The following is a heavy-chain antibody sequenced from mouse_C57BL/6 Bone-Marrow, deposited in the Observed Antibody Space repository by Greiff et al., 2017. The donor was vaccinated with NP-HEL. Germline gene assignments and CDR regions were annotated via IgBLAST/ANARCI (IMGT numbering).Heavy chain of an antibody. CDR1: GYSFTDYE. Sequence: VQLKQSGAELVRPGASVTLSCKASGYSFTDYEMHWVKQTPVHGLAWIGAIDPETGGTAYNQKFKGKAILTADNSSSTAYMELRSLTSEDSAVYYCTRTGYYPYWGQGTLVTVSA. CDR2: IDPETGGT. J-gene: IGHJ3*01. CDR3: TRTGYYPY. D-gene: IGHD2-3*01. V-gene: IGHV1-15*01.